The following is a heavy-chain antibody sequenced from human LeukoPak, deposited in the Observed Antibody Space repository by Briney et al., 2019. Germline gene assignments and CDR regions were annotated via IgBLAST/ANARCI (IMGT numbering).Heavy chain of an antibody. CDR1: GYTFTGYY. CDR3: ARDHGCSHWNFDY. Sequence: ASVKVSCKASGYTFTGYYMHWVRQAPGQGLEWMGWINPNSGGTNYAQKFQGRVTMTRDTSISTAYMELSRLRSDDTAVYYCARDHGCSHWNFDYWGQGTLVTVSS. CDR2: INPNSGGT. V-gene: IGHV1-2*02. J-gene: IGHJ4*02. D-gene: IGHD5-18*01.